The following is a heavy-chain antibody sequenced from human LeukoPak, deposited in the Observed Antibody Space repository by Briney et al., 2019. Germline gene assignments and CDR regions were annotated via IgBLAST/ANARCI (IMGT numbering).Heavy chain of an antibody. Sequence: PGGSLRLSCAASGFSVTTYWMHWVRQAPGKGLVWVARINVEGNYIDYAESVKGQFTISRDSAKNTLYLQMNSLRAEDTAVYYCARGHHYYDSSAYYYWGQGTLITVSS. D-gene: IGHD3-22*01. J-gene: IGHJ4*02. CDR2: INVEGNYI. CDR1: GFSVTTYW. V-gene: IGHV3-74*01. CDR3: ARGHHYYDSSAYYY.